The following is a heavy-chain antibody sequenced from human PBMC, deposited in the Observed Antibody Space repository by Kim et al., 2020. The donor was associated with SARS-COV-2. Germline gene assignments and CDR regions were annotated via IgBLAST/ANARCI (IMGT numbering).Heavy chain of an antibody. V-gene: IGHV3-21*01. J-gene: IGHJ4*02. CDR3: ARGAAGSGSYTSGD. D-gene: IGHD1-26*01. Sequence: ADSVKGRFTISRDNAKNSLYLQMNSLRAEDTAVYYCARGAAGSGSYTSGDWGQGTLVTVSS.